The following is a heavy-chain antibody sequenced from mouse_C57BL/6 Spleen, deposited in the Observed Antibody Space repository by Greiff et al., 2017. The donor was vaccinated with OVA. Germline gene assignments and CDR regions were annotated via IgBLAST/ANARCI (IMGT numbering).Heavy chain of an antibody. V-gene: IGHV1-82*01. CDR3: ARSPYGYDDYCDY. D-gene: IGHD2-2*01. CDR1: GYAFSSSW. J-gene: IGHJ2*01. CDR2: IYPGDGDT. Sequence: VQLQQSGPELVKPGASVKISCKASGYAFSSSWMNWVKQRPGKGLEWIGRIYPGDGDTNYNGKFKGKATLTADKSSSTAYMQRSSLTSEDSAVYFCARSPYGYDDYCDYWGQGTTLTVSS.